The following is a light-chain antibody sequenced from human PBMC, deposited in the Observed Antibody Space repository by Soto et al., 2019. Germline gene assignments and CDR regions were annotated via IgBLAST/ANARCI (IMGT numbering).Light chain of an antibody. V-gene: IGLV2-23*01. CDR1: SSDVGNYDL. J-gene: IGLJ1*01. CDR3: CSYAGSSSPYV. CDR2: EGN. Sequence: QSVLTQPASVSGSPGQSITISCTGTSSDVGNYDLVSWYQRHPGKAPKLMIYEGNKRPSGVSNRFSGSKSGNTASLTISGLQAEDEADYYCCSYAGSSSPYVFGTGTKLTVL.